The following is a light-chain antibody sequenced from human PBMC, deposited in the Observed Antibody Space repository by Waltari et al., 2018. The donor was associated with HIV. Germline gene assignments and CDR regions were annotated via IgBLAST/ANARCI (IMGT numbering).Light chain of an antibody. CDR3: QQSFSYPLT. V-gene: IGKV1-39*01. J-gene: IGKJ3*01. CDR1: QTVNNK. CDR2: DAS. Sequence: DIQMTQSPSYLSASVGDSVTITCRASQTVNNKLNWYQQKPGEAPKVVIYDASSLQSGVPSRFIGGGSWTDFTLTITSLQLDDFATYFCQQSFSYPLTFGPGTKVDI.